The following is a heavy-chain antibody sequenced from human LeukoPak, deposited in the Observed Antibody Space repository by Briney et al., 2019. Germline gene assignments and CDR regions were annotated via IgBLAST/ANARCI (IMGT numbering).Heavy chain of an antibody. CDR2: INYSGST. D-gene: IGHD3-10*01. Sequence: SQTLSLTCTVSGGSISRDNYQWSWIRQPPGKCLEWIGHINYSGSTYYNPSLKSRVTISVDTSKNQFSLKLSSVTAADTAVYYCARSDSGSTWFDPCGQGTLVTVSS. CDR3: ARSDSGSTWFDP. CDR1: GGSISRDNYQ. J-gene: IGHJ5*02. V-gene: IGHV4-30-4*01.